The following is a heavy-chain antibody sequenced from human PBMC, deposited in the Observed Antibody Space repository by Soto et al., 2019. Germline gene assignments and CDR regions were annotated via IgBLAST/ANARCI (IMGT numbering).Heavy chain of an antibody. Sequence: GGSLRLSCAASGFTFSSYSMNWVRQAPGKGLEWVSSISSSSSYIYYADSVKGRFTITRDNAKNSLYLQMNSLRAEDTAVYYCARLERSVDIVATIPSPSDYWGQGTLVTVSS. CDR2: ISSSSSYI. CDR3: ARLERSVDIVATIPSPSDY. D-gene: IGHD5-12*01. CDR1: GFTFSSYS. V-gene: IGHV3-21*01. J-gene: IGHJ4*02.